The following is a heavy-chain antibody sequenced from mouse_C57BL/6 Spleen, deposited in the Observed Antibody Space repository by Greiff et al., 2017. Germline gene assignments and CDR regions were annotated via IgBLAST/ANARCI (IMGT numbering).Heavy chain of an antibody. Sequence: QVQLQQSGAELVKPGASVKMSCKASGYTFTSYWITWVKQRPGQGLEWIGDIYPGSGSTNYNEKFKSKATLTVDTSSSTAYMQLSSLTSEDSAVYYCASAYYSNPDYYFDYWGQGTTLTVSS. V-gene: IGHV1-55*01. CDR2: IYPGSGST. J-gene: IGHJ2*01. CDR3: ASAYYSNPDYYFDY. D-gene: IGHD2-5*01. CDR1: GYTFTSYW.